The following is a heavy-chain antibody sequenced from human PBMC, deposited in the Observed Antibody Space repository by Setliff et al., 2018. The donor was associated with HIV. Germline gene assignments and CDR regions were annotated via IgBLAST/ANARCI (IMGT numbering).Heavy chain of an antibody. J-gene: IGHJ6*03. V-gene: IGHV3-30*04. CDR1: GFPFSSYA. Sequence: PGGSLRLSCAASGFPFSSYAMHWVRQAPGKGLRWVAVISYDGNNKYYADSVRGRFTISRDDAKKSLYLQMNSLGAEDTAVYYCARSGGIGNYHWDVWGKGTTVTVSS. CDR3: ARSGGIGNYHWDV. D-gene: IGHD3-16*01. CDR2: ISYDGNNK.